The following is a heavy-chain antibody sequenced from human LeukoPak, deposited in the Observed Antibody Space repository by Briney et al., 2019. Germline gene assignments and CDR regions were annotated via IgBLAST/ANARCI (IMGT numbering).Heavy chain of an antibody. V-gene: IGHV3-64*01. CDR3: ARDHYYDSSGYYHNAPSEGDYYYYMDV. CDR1: GFTFSSYA. Sequence: GGSLRLSCAASGFTFSSYAMHWVRQAPGKGLEYVSAISSNGGSTYYANSVKGRFTISRDNSKNTLYLQMGSLRAEDMAVYYCARDHYYDSSGYYHNAPSEGDYYYYMDVWGKGTTVTVSS. CDR2: ISSNGGST. J-gene: IGHJ6*03. D-gene: IGHD3-22*01.